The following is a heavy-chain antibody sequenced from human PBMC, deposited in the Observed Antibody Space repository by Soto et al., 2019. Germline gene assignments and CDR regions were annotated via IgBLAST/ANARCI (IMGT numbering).Heavy chain of an antibody. CDR3: ARSVVHQWLVHDAFDV. CDR2: IYHSGST. J-gene: IGHJ3*01. CDR1: GGSISSYY. D-gene: IGHD6-19*01. Sequence: ETLSLTCTVSGGSISSYYWSWIRQPPGKGLEWIGYIYHSGSTNYNPSLESRVTISIDTSKNQFSLRLTSVTAADTAVYYCARSVVHQWLVHDAFDVWGRGTLVTVSS. V-gene: IGHV4-59*01.